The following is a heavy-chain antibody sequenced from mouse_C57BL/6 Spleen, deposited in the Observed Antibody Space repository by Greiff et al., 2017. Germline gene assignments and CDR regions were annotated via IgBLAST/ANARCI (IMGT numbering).Heavy chain of an antibody. CDR1: GFSFNTYA. D-gene: IGHD2-1*01. CDR3: VRDGNYEVYFDY. Sequence: VQLKESGGGLVQPKGSLKLSCAASGFSFNTYAMNWVRQAPGKGLEWVARIRSKSNNYATYYADSVKDRFTISRDDSESMLYLQMNNLKTEDTAMYYCVRDGNYEVYFDYWGQGTTLTVSS. J-gene: IGHJ2*01. CDR2: IRSKSNNYAT. V-gene: IGHV10-1*01.